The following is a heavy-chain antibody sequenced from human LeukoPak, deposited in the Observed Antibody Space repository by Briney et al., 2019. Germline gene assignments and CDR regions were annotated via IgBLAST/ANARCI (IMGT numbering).Heavy chain of an antibody. Sequence: PGGSLRLSCAASGFTFSSYEMNWVRQAPGKGLEWVSYISSSSSTIYYADSVKGRFTISRDNAKNSLYLQMNSLRAEDTAVYYCARDFYYYDSSGYYSGWFDPWGQGTLDTVSS. CDR2: ISSSSSTI. V-gene: IGHV3-48*01. CDR1: GFTFSSYE. J-gene: IGHJ5*02. D-gene: IGHD3-22*01. CDR3: ARDFYYYDSSGYYSGWFDP.